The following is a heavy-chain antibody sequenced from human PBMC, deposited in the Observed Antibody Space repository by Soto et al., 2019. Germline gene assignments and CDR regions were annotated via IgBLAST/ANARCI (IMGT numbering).Heavy chain of an antibody. D-gene: IGHD1-26*01. CDR3: GRGRSGQIVVFY. V-gene: IGHV1-2*02. CDR2: IGPESGAT. CDR1: GYTFTGHY. Sequence: GASVKVSCKASGYTFTGHYIHWVRQAPEQGPEWMGEIGPESGATRYARRFQGRVTMTRDMSITTVYMELNNLSPDDTAVYYCGRGRSGQIVVFYWGQGTPVTVSS. J-gene: IGHJ4*02.